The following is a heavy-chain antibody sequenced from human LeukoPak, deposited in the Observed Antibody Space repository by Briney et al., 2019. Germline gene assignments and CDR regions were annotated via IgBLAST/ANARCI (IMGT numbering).Heavy chain of an antibody. D-gene: IGHD1-26*01. Sequence: GGSLRLSCAASGFTFRSYAMHWVRQAPGKGLEWVAVISYDGSNKYYADSVKGRFTISRDNSKNTLYLQMNSLRAEDTAVYYCARDHLVSSGATSGLYWGQGTLVTVSS. J-gene: IGHJ4*02. CDR3: ARDHLVSSGATSGLY. CDR2: ISYDGSNK. CDR1: GFTFRSYA. V-gene: IGHV3-30-3*01.